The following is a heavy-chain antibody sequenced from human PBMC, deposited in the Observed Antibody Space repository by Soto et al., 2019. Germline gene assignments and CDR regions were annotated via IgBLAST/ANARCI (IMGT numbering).Heavy chain of an antibody. CDR2: ISSSSSYI. Sequence: VGSLRLSCAASGFTFSCYSMNWVRQAPGKGLEWVSSISSSSSYIYYADSVKGRFTISRDNAKNSLYLQMNSLRAEDTAVYYCARDWYPVETATTKYYFDYWGQGTLVTVSS. V-gene: IGHV3-21*01. J-gene: IGHJ4*02. CDR1: GFTFSCYS. CDR3: ARDWYPVETATTKYYFDY. D-gene: IGHD1-1*01.